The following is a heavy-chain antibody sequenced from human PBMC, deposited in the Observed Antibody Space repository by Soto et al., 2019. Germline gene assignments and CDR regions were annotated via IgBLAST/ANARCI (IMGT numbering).Heavy chain of an antibody. Sequence: GASVKVSFKASGYTFTSYGISWVRQAPGQGLEWMGWISAYNGNTNYAQKLQGRVTMTTDTSTSTAYMELRSLRSDDTAVYYCAREFRFWSGYPVYGMDVWGQGTTVTVSS. D-gene: IGHD3-3*01. CDR1: GYTFTSYG. V-gene: IGHV1-18*04. CDR2: ISAYNGNT. CDR3: AREFRFWSGYPVYGMDV. J-gene: IGHJ6*02.